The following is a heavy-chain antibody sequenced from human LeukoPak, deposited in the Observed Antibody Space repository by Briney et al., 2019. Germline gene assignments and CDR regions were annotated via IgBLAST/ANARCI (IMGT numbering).Heavy chain of an antibody. Sequence: SETQSLTCTISGGSISSGSYYWSWIRQPAGKGLEWIGRIYTSGSTNYNPSLKSRVTISVDTSKNQFSLKLSSVTAADTAVYYCARIGVDTAMGGFDYWGQGTLVTVSS. CDR2: IYTSGST. CDR1: GGSISSGSYY. V-gene: IGHV4-61*02. CDR3: ARIGVDTAMGGFDY. J-gene: IGHJ4*02. D-gene: IGHD5-18*01.